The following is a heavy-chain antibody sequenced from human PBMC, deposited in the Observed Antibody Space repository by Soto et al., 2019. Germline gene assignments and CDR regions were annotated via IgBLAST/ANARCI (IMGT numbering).Heavy chain of an antibody. D-gene: IGHD1-7*01. CDR1: GFSFSSDS. J-gene: IGHJ4*02. CDR3: ARDPPAGTTLDWADS. CDR2: ISSSGSFM. Sequence: GGSLRLSCAASGFSFSSDSMGWVRQAPGKGLEWVSSISSSGSFMNYADSVKGRFTISRDNAKNSLYLQMSGLKDEDTAVYYCARDPPAGTTLDWADSWGQGTLVTVSS. V-gene: IGHV3-21*01.